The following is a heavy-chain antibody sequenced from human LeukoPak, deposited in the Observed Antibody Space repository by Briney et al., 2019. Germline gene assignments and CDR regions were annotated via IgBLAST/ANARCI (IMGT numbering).Heavy chain of an antibody. D-gene: IGHD6-13*01. CDR1: GFTFSSYA. Sequence: QPGGALRVSCAASGFTFSSYAMRWVRQAPGKGLECGSAICGVGGSTYYADSVKGRFTISRDNSKNTLYLQMNSLRAEDTAVYSCAKDLWRRPIAAGYYFEYWGQGTLVTVSS. CDR3: AKDLWRRPIAAGYYFEY. CDR2: ICGVGGST. J-gene: IGHJ4*02. V-gene: IGHV3-23*01.